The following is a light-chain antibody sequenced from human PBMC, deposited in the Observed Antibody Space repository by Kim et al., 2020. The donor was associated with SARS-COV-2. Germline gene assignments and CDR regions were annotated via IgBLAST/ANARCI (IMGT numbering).Light chain of an antibody. CDR3: CSYAGDYVI. CDR2: DVT. Sequence: PGQSVPISCTGASNNIGFYNYVSWYQHPPGRAPKLIIYDVTKRPSGVPDRFSGSKSGNTASLTVSGLQSEDEADYYCCSYAGDYVIFGGGTQLTVL. J-gene: IGLJ2*01. V-gene: IGLV2-11*01. CDR1: SNNIGFYNY.